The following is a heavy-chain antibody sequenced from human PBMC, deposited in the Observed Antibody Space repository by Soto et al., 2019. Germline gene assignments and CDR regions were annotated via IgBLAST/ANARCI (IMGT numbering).Heavy chain of an antibody. Sequence: LRLSCAGSGFTFRWFGMNWVRQAPGKGLEWVARISNDGSNEYYVDSVKGRFTISRDNSKNTLYLQMDSRRAEDTAVYYCAKGEVRGIIPSYFDYWGLGTLVTVSS. V-gene: IGHV3-30*18. CDR1: GFTFRWFG. J-gene: IGHJ4*02. D-gene: IGHD3-10*01. CDR3: AKGEVRGIIPSYFDY. CDR2: ISNDGSNE.